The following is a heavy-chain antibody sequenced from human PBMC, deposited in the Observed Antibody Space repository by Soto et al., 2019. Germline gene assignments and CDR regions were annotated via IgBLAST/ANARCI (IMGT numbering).Heavy chain of an antibody. CDR3: ARSPGRAVAVLEYYYTMDV. CDR1: GFTFSSYA. J-gene: IGHJ6*02. CDR2: IWYDKRNKEYL. Sequence: QVQLVETGGGVVQPWRSLRLSCAAYGFTFSSYAMHWVRQAPGKGLERMAFIWYDKRNKEYLDYADSVKGRFTISGDNSRDTLALQMNSLRPEYTAVYYCARSPGRAVAVLEYYYTMDVWGQGTTVTVTS. D-gene: IGHD6-19*01. V-gene: IGHV3-33*01.